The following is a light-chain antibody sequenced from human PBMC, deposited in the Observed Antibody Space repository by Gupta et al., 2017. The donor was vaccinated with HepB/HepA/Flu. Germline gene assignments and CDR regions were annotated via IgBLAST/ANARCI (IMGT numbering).Light chain of an antibody. V-gene: IGKV3-20*01. CDR3: QQYGSSPPYS. CDR2: GAS. CDR1: QSVSSSY. Sequence: EIVLTPSPGTLSLSPGERATLSCRASQSVSSSYLAWYQQRPGQAPRLLIDGASSRATGIPDRFSGSGSGTEFTLTISRLEPEDFAVYYCQQYGSSPPYSFGQGTKVEIK. J-gene: IGKJ2*03.